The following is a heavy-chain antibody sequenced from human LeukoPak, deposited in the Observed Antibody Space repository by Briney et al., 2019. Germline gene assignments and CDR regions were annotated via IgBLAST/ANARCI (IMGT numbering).Heavy chain of an antibody. CDR3: ARGRDYYGSGSCYYYGIDV. Sequence: SETLSLTCAVDGGSFSGYYWSWSRQPPGKGVELSGEINHSGSTNYNPSLKGRVTISVDTSKNQFSLKLSAVTAEDTAVYYCARGRDYYGSGSCYYYGIDVWGQGPTVTVSS. CDR1: GGSFSGYY. D-gene: IGHD3-10*01. V-gene: IGHV4-34*01. J-gene: IGHJ6*02. CDR2: INHSGST.